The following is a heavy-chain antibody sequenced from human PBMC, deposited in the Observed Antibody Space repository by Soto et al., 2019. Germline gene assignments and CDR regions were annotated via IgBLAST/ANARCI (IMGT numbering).Heavy chain of an antibody. CDR1: GGSFSGYY. CDR2: INHSGST. Sequence: SETLSLTCAVYGGSFSGYYWSWIRQPPGKGLEWIGEINHSGSTNYNPSLKSRVTISVDTSKNQFSLKLSSVTAADTAVYYCARGNWIAAAGPRGWGRYGMEVWGQGTTVTVSS. V-gene: IGHV4-34*01. D-gene: IGHD6-13*01. CDR3: ARGNWIAAAGPRGWGRYGMEV. J-gene: IGHJ6*02.